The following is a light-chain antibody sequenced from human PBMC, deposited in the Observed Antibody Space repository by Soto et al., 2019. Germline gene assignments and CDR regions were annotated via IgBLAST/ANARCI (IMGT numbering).Light chain of an antibody. J-gene: IGLJ1*01. Sequence: QSALTQPPSASGTPGLRVTISCSGSSSNIGSNTVNWYQQLPGTAPKLLIYSNNQRPSGVPDRFSGSKSGTSASLAISGLQSEDEADYYCAAWDDSLNGSYVFGTGTKVTVL. CDR2: SNN. V-gene: IGLV1-44*01. CDR3: AAWDDSLNGSYV. CDR1: SSNIGSNT.